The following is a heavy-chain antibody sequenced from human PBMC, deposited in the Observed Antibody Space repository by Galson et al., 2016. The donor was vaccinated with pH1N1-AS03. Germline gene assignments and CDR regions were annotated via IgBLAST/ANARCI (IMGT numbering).Heavy chain of an antibody. V-gene: IGHV3-7*03. Sequence: SLRLSCAASGFTFKSYWMSWVRQAPGKGLEWVANINQDENEKYCVDSVKGRFTISRDNAKNSLYLEMNSLRAEDTALYYCARESTGTEHIVVVTGRYGYYYIDGWGQGTTVTVSS. J-gene: IGHJ6*03. CDR3: ARESTGTEHIVVVTGRYGYYYIDG. D-gene: IGHD2-21*02. CDR2: INQDENEK. CDR1: GFTFKSYW.